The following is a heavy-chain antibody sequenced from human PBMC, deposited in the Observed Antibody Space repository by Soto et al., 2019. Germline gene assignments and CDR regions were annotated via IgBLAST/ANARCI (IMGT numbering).Heavy chain of an antibody. J-gene: IGHJ3*02. CDR3: AGRAPFTYYDILTGFDAFDI. CDR1: GYTFTSYG. V-gene: IGHV1-18*01. Sequence: ASVKVSCKASGYTFTSYGISWVRQAPGQGLEWMGWISAYNGNTNYAQKPQGRVTMTTDTSTSAAYMELRSLRSDDTAVYYCAGRAPFTYYDILTGFDAFDIWGQGTMVTVSS. CDR2: ISAYNGNT. D-gene: IGHD3-9*01.